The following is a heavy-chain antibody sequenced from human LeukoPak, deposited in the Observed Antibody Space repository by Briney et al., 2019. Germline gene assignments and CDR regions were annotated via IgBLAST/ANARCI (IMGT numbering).Heavy chain of an antibody. J-gene: IGHJ3*01. CDR2: INPNSGAT. V-gene: IGHV1-2*02. CDR3: ARGGSSSWVDALNF. D-gene: IGHD6-13*01. CDR1: GYTFTDYY. Sequence: ASMKVSCKASGYTFTDYYIHWVRQAPGLGLEWMGWINPNSGATNYEEGFQGRVTMTRDTSITTVYMELRRLTSDDTAVYYCARGGSSSWVDALNFWGHGTMVSVSS.